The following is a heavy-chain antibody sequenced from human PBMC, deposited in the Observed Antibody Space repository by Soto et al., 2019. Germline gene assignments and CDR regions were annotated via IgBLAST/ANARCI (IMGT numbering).Heavy chain of an antibody. V-gene: IGHV6-1*01. D-gene: IGHD6-13*01. Sequence: SQTLSLTCAISGDSVSSNSAAWNWIRQSPSRGLEWLGRTYYRSKWYNDYAVSVKSRITINPDTSKNQFSLQLNSVTPEDTAAYYCARDSIAAAGNGYNWFDPWGQGTLVTV. CDR3: ARDSIAAAGNGYNWFDP. CDR1: GDSVSSNSAA. J-gene: IGHJ5*02. CDR2: TYYRSKWYN.